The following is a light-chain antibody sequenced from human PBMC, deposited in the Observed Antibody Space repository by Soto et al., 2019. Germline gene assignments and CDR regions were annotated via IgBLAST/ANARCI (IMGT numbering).Light chain of an antibody. V-gene: IGKV3-20*01. J-gene: IGKJ2*01. CDR1: QSVSTRY. CDR3: HQFGRSPPAFT. Sequence: ESMLTQSPGTLSLSPGERATLSCRASQSVSTRYLAWYQQKPGQAPRLLIYGASIRATGIPDRFSGSGSGTDFTLTISRLEPEDLEVYYCHQFGRSPPAFTFGQGTKLEI. CDR2: GAS.